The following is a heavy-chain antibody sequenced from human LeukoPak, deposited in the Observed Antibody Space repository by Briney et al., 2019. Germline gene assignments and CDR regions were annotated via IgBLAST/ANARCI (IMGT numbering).Heavy chain of an antibody. CDR2: FDPEDGET. D-gene: IGHD3-3*01. V-gene: IGHV1-24*01. CDR1: GYTLTELS. J-gene: IGHJ6*02. Sequence: ASVKVSCKVSGYTLTELSMHWVRQAPGKGLEWMGGFDPEDGETIYAQKFQGRVTMTEDTSTDTAYMELSSLRSEDTAVYYCARARHYDFWSGYSNYYGMDVWGQGTTVTVSS. CDR3: ARARHYDFWSGYSNYYGMDV.